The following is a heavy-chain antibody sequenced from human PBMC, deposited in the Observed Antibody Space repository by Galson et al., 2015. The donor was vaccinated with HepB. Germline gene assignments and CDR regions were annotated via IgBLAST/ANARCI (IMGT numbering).Heavy chain of an antibody. CDR3: AKDRPHYTVLIPAGIEGASDV. D-gene: IGHD2-2*01. CDR1: GFTFSTFA. V-gene: IGHV3-23*01. J-gene: IGHJ3*01. CDR2: ISSNGGRT. Sequence: SLRLSCAASGFTFSTFAMSWVRQAPGKGLEWVSGISSNGGRTYYADSVKGRFTICRDNSKNTLYLQMNSLRVEDTAVYYCAKDRPHYTVLIPAGIEGASDVWGQGTMVTVSS.